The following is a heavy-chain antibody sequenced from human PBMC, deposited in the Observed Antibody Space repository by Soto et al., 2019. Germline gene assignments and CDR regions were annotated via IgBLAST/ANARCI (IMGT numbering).Heavy chain of an antibody. Sequence: SVKGSCKASGGTFSSYPSSWVRQDPGQGLEWMGGIIPIFGTANYAQKFQGRVTITADESTSTAYMELSSLRSEDTAVYYCARDRRGTAMVLDYWGQGTLVTVSS. D-gene: IGHD5-18*01. V-gene: IGHV1-69*01. CDR1: GGTFSSYP. CDR2: IIPIFGTA. J-gene: IGHJ4*02. CDR3: ARDRRGTAMVLDY.